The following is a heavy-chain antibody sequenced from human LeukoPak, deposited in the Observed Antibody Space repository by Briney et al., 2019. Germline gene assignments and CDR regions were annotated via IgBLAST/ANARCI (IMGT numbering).Heavy chain of an antibody. V-gene: IGHV3-48*03. J-gene: IGHJ4*02. CDR3: AREEGGYVLY. D-gene: IGHD5-12*01. CDR2: ISSSGSTI. Sequence: GESLRLSCAASGFTFSSYEMNWVRQAPGKGLEWVSYISSSGSTIYYADSVKGRFTISRDNAKNSLYLQMNSLRAEDTAVYYCAREEGGYVLYWGQGTLVTVSS. CDR1: GFTFSSYE.